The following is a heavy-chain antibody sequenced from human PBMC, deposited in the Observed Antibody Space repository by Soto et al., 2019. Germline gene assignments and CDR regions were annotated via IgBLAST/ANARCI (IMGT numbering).Heavy chain of an antibody. Sequence: SETLSLTCTVSGGSISSSSYYWGWIRQPPGKGLEWIGSIYYSGSTYYNPSLKSRATISVDTSKNQFSLKLSSVTAADTAVYYSARHVSARVITTAIIVIPNWFDPWGQGTLVTVSS. D-gene: IGHD3-22*01. CDR2: IYYSGST. J-gene: IGHJ5*02. V-gene: IGHV4-39*01. CDR1: GGSISSSSYY. CDR3: ARHVSARVITTAIIVIPNWFDP.